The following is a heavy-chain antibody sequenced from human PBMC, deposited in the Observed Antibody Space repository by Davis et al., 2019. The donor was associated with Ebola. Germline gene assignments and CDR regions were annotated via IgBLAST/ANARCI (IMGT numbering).Heavy chain of an antibody. J-gene: IGHJ4*01. CDR3: ARDHCDTYNCQPFLDY. CDR2: IYYRGNT. Sequence: PSETLSLTCTVSGGSISSSSYYWGWIRQPPGKGLEWIGSIYYRGNTYYNPSLQSRVTLSVDTSKNQFSLRLSSVTAADTAVYYCARDHCDTYNCQPFLDYWGHGTLVTVSS. V-gene: IGHV4-39*07. D-gene: IGHD1-1*01. CDR1: GGSISSSSYY.